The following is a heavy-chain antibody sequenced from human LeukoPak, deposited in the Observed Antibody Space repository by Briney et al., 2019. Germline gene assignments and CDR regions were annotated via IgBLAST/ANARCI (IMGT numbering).Heavy chain of an antibody. CDR1: GGSISSSSYY. CDR3: ARVGIAVAGTYYYYYMDV. CDR2: IYYSGST. V-gene: IGHV4-39*07. Sequence: SETLSLTCTVSGGSISSSSYYWGWIRQPPGKGLEWIGSIYYSGSTYYNPSLKSRVTISVDTSKNQFSLKLSSVTAADTAVYYCARVGIAVAGTYYYYYMDVWGKGTTVTVSS. D-gene: IGHD6-19*01. J-gene: IGHJ6*03.